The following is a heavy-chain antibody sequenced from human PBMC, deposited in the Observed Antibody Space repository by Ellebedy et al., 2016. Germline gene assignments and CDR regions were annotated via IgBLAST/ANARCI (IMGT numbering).Heavy chain of an antibody. Sequence: GGSLRLXXKGSGYSFINYWSGWVRQMPGKGLEWMGIIYPGDSDTRYSPSFQGQVTISADKSISTAYLQWSSLKASDTAMYYCARLAIWFGELFYDYWGQGTLVTVSS. CDR2: IYPGDSDT. J-gene: IGHJ4*02. V-gene: IGHV5-51*01. D-gene: IGHD3-10*01. CDR3: ARLAIWFGELFYDY. CDR1: GYSFINYW.